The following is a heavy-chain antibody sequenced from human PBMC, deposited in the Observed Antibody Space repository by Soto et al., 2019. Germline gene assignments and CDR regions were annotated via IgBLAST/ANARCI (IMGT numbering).Heavy chain of an antibody. J-gene: IGHJ6*02. CDR3: ARSPLPGYSSSWYRPQYYYGMDV. CDR1: DVSFVGFD. D-gene: IGHD6-13*01. V-gene: IGHV4-34*01. CDR2: INHSGST. Sequence: SETLCVSNAVDDVSFVGFDCRWIRQTPGKGLEWIGEINHSGSTNYNPSLKSRVTISVDTSKNQFSLKLSSVTAADTAVYYCARSPLPGYSSSWYRPQYYYGMDVWGQGTTVTVSS.